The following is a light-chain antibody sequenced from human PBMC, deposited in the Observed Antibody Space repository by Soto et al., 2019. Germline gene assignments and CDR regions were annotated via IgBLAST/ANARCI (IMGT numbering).Light chain of an antibody. CDR2: DAS. V-gene: IGKV1-5*01. CDR1: QSISTW. Sequence: DIQMPQSPSTLSAYVGDRVTFTCRASQSISTWLAWYQQKPGKAPKLLIYDASSLQSDVPSRFSGSGSGTEFTLTISALQTDDFASYYCQQYMNYATFGQGTKVEIK. J-gene: IGKJ1*01. CDR3: QQYMNYAT.